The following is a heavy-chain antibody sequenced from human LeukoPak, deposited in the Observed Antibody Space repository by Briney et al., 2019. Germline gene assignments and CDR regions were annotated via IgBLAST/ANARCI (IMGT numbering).Heavy chain of an antibody. Sequence: ASVKVSCKASGYTFTGYYMHWVRQAPGQGLEWMGWINPNSGGTNYAQKFQGRVTVTRDTSISTAYMELSRLRSDDTAVYYCARALGLVRGAPGYWGQGTLVTVSS. D-gene: IGHD3-10*01. J-gene: IGHJ4*02. CDR1: GYTFTGYY. CDR2: INPNSGGT. V-gene: IGHV1-2*02. CDR3: ARALGLVRGAPGY.